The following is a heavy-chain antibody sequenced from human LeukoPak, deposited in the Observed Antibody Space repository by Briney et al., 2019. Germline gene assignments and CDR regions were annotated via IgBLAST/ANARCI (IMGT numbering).Heavy chain of an antibody. CDR3: ARLGSGSNY. J-gene: IGHJ4*02. CDR1: GDSVSSNSAA. V-gene: IGHV6-1*01. CDR2: TYYRSKWYT. Sequence: SQTLSLTCAISGDSVSSNSAAWIWIRQFPSRGLEWLGRTYYRSKWYTEYAVPVRSRITINPDTPKNQFSLQLSSVNPEDTAVYYCARLGSGSNYWGQGTLVTVSS. D-gene: IGHD3-10*01.